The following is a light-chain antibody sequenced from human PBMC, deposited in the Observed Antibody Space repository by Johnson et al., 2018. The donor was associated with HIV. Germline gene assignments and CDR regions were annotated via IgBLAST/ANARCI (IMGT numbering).Light chain of an antibody. CDR3: GTWYTSLSAPYV. V-gene: IGLV1-51*01. CDR2: DNN. CDR1: SSNIGNNY. Sequence: QSVLTQPPSMSAAPGQKVTISCSGSSSNIGNNYVSWYQQLPGTAPKLLIYDNNKRPSGIPDRFSGSKSGTSATLVISRLQTGDEADYYCGTWYTSLSAPYVFVTCTKVTV. J-gene: IGLJ1*01.